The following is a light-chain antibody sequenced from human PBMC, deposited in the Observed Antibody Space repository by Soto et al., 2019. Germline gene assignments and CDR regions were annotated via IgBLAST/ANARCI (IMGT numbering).Light chain of an antibody. CDR2: DAY. J-gene: IGKJ5*01. CDR1: QSVRKN. Sequence: EIVMTQSPATLLLSTGETATLSCRASQSVRKNLAWYQQKPGQAPRLLIYDAYNRATGIPPRFSGSGSGTDFTLTISSLEPEDSAVYYCQQRHMWPITFGQGTRLEI. V-gene: IGKV3-11*01. CDR3: QQRHMWPIT.